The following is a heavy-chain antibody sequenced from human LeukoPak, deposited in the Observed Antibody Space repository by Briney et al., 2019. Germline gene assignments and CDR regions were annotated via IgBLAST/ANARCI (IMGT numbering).Heavy chain of an antibody. Sequence: PSETLSLTCAVYGESFSGYYWSWIRQAPGKRLEWIAEINDIGTTDHNPSLKTRVTISVDTSQNQFSLKLRSVTAADTAVYYCARYSYGHYSLGSGRPRHAFDIWGQGTMVTVSS. CDR1: GESFSGYY. CDR3: ARYSYGHYSLGSGRPRHAFDI. D-gene: IGHD3-10*01. CDR2: INDIGTT. J-gene: IGHJ3*02. V-gene: IGHV4-34*01.